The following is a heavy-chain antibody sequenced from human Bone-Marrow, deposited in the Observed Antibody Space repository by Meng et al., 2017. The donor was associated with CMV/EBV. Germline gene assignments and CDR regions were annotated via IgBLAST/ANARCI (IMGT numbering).Heavy chain of an antibody. V-gene: IGHV1-69*02. CDR3: ARVGAGLSPPFDY. J-gene: IGHJ4*02. CDR1: GGTFSSYT. D-gene: IGHD1-26*01. CDR2: IIPILGIA. Sequence: SVKVSCKASGGTFSSYTISWVRQAPGQGLEWMGRIIPILGIANYAQKFQGRVTITADKSTSTAYMELSSLRSEDTAVYYCARVGAGLSPPFDYWGQRTLVTVSS.